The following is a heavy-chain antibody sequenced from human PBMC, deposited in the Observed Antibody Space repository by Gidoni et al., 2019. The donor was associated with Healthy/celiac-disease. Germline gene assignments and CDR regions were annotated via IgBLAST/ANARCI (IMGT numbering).Heavy chain of an antibody. J-gene: IGHJ4*02. D-gene: IGHD2-2*01. Sequence: QVQLVESGGGVVQPGRSLRLSCAASGFTFSSYGMHWVRQAPGKGLEWVAVISYDGSNKYYADSVKGRFTISRDNSKNTLYLQMNSLRAEDTAVYYCAKEYLGGYFDYWGQGTLVTVSS. CDR1: GFTFSSYG. CDR3: AKEYLGGYFDY. CDR2: ISYDGSNK. V-gene: IGHV3-30*18.